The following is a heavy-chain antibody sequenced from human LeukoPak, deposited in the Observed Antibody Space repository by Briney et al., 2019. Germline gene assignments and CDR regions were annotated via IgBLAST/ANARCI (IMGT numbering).Heavy chain of an antibody. D-gene: IGHD3-3*01. Sequence: SVKVSCKASGGTFSSYAISWVRQASGQGLEWMGGIIPIFGTANYAQKFQGRVTITADESTSTVYMELSSLRSEDTAVYYCARDRVVTNYYYGMDVWGQGTTVTVSS. CDR1: GGTFSSYA. CDR3: ARDRVVTNYYYGMDV. V-gene: IGHV1-69*13. J-gene: IGHJ6*02. CDR2: IIPIFGTA.